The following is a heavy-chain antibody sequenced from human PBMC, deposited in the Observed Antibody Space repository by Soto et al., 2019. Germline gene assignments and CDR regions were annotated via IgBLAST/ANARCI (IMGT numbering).Heavy chain of an antibody. CDR2: INSSGERK. V-gene: IGHV3-21*01. J-gene: IGHJ3*02. CDR3: ARDQVTVGDDAFDI. D-gene: IGHD2-21*01. CDR1: GFTFSGCS. Sequence: EVQLVESGGGLVKPGGSLRLSCAASGFTFSGCSMVWVRQAPGKGLEWVSTINSSGERKYYADSVKGRFTISRDNARNSLYLQMNNLRAEETAVYFCARDQVTVGDDAFDIWGQGTMVTVSS.